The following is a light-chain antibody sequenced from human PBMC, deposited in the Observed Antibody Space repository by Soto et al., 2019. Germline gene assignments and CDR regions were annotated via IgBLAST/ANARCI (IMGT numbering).Light chain of an antibody. J-gene: IGKJ5*01. Sequence: DVVMTQSPLSLPVTLGQPASISCRSRQSLVFSDGNTYLNWFQQRPGQSPRRLIYKVSNRDSGVPDRFSGSGSGTNFTLKISRVEAEDVGVYYCMQGTSWPPITFGQGTRLEIK. CDR1: QSLVFSDGNTY. CDR3: MQGTSWPPIT. CDR2: KVS. V-gene: IGKV2-30*01.